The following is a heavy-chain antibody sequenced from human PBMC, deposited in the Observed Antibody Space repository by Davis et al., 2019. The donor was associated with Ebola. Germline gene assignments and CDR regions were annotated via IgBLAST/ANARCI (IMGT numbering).Heavy chain of an antibody. V-gene: IGHV4-39*01. CDR2: IYYSGST. Sequence: SETLSLTCTVSGGSISSSSYYWGWIRQPPGKGLEWIGSIYYSGSTHYNPSLKSRVTISVDTSKNQFSLKLSSVTAADTAVYSCARQKLGYCISTSCYGHNWFDPWGQGTLVTVSS. CDR3: ARQKLGYCISTSCYGHNWFDP. CDR1: GGSISSSSYY. D-gene: IGHD2-2*01. J-gene: IGHJ5*02.